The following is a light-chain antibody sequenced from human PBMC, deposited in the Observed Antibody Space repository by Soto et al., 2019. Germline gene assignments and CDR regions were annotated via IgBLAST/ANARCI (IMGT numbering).Light chain of an antibody. CDR2: AAS. CDR3: QQTTSFPLT. V-gene: IGKV1-12*01. J-gene: IGKJ4*01. CDR1: QVISSW. Sequence: QMTQSPSFVSASVGDRVTITCRASQVISSWLAWYQHKPGRAPKLLIHAASSLESGVPSRFSGSGSGTDFTLTISSLQPEDFATYYCQQTTSFPLTFGGGTKVEIK.